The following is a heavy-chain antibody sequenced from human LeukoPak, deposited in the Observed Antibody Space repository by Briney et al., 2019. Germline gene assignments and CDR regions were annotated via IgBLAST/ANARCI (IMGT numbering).Heavy chain of an antibody. V-gene: IGHV4-59*01. CDR1: GGSISSYY. Sequence: SETLSLTCTVSGGSISSYYWSWIRQPPGKGLEWIGYIYYSGSTNYNPSLKSRVTISVDTSKNQFSLKLSSVTAADTAVYFQAKAGIRYPPYYFDYWGQGTLVTVSS. CDR3: AKAGIRYPPYYFDY. CDR2: IYYSGST. D-gene: IGHD3-9*01. J-gene: IGHJ4*02.